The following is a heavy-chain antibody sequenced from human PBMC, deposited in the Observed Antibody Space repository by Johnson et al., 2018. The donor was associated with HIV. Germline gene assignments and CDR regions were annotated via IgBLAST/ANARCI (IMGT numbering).Heavy chain of an antibody. V-gene: IGHV3-23*04. D-gene: IGHD3-10*01. CDR1: GFTFSSYA. CDR3: ATDLDVLLWFGDAFDV. Sequence: VQLVESGGGSVQPGRSLRLSCAASGFTFSSYAMRWVRQAPGKGLEWVSAISGSGGSTYYADSVKGRFTISRDNSKNTLYLQMNSLRAEDTAVYYCATDLDVLLWFGDAFDVWGQGTMVTISS. J-gene: IGHJ3*01. CDR2: ISGSGGST.